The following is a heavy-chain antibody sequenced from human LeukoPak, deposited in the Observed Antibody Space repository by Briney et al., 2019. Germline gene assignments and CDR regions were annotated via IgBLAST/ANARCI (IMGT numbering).Heavy chain of an antibody. CDR2: IYPGDSDT. J-gene: IGHJ3*02. CDR1: GYSFTSYW. Sequence: GESLKISCKGSGYSFTSYWIGWVRQMPGKGLEWMGIIYPGDSDTRYSPSFQGQVTISADKSISTAYLQWSSLEASDTAVYYCARHGASEMATIFDAFDIWGQGTMVTVSS. V-gene: IGHV5-51*01. D-gene: IGHD5-24*01. CDR3: ARHGASEMATIFDAFDI.